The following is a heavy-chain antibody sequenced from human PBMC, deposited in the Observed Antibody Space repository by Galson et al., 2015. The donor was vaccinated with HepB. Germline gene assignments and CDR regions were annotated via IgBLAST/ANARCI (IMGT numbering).Heavy chain of an antibody. D-gene: IGHD6-13*01. CDR1: GGTFSSYA. V-gene: IGHV1-69*13. CDR2: IIPIFGTA. CDR3: ARGGAAAGNYYYYYGMDV. J-gene: IGHJ6*02. Sequence: SVKVSCKASGGTFSSYAISWVRQAPGQGLEWMGGIIPIFGTANYAQKFQGRVTITADESTSTAYMELSSLRSEDTAVYYCARGGAAAGNYYYYYGMDVWGQGTTVTVSS.